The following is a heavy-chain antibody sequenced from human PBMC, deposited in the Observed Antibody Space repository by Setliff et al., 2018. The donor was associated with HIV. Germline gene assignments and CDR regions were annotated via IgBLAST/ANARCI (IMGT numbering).Heavy chain of an antibody. CDR2: IYTSGST. D-gene: IGHD6-25*01. Sequence: TLSLTCAVSGGSISGYYWNWIRQSAGKGLEWIGRIYTSGSTKYNPSFESRVTLSVDTSKNQVSLKVNYVTAADTALYFCARGLQRKNGLHSYYYYMDIWGKGTTVTVSS. V-gene: IGHV4-4*07. CDR1: GGSISGYY. CDR3: ARGLQRKNGLHSYYYYMDI. J-gene: IGHJ6*03.